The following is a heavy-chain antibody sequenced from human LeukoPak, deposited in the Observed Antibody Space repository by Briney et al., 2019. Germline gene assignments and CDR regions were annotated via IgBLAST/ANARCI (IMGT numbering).Heavy chain of an antibody. V-gene: IGHV4-34*01. CDR2: INHSGST. CDR1: GGSFSGYY. J-gene: IGHJ4*02. CDR3: AKDLGSGELHLVFDY. Sequence: PSETLSLTCAVYGGSFSGYYWSWIRQPPGKGLEWIGEINHSGSTNYNPSLKSRVTISVDTSKNQFSLKLSSVTAADTAVYYCAKDLGSGELHLVFDYWGQGTLVTVSS. D-gene: IGHD1-26*01.